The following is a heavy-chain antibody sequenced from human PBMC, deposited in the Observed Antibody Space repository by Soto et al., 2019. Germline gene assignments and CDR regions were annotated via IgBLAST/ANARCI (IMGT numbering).Heavy chain of an antibody. CDR2: ITPFNGNT. Sequence: GASVKVSCKGSGNTFTYVYLHWVRQAPGQALEWMGWITPFNGNTKYAQKFQGRVTITADESTSTAYMELSSLRSEDTAVYYCARGRRDGARAHWGQGTLVTVSS. J-gene: IGHJ4*02. CDR1: GNTFTYVY. V-gene: IGHV1-45*02. CDR3: ARGRRDGARAH. D-gene: IGHD3-16*01.